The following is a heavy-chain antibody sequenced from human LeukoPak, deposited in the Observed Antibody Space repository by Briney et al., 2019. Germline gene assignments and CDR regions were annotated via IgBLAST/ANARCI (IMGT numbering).Heavy chain of an antibody. CDR3: ARSYSSSSLHYYYYGMDV. CDR2: IYYSGST. CDR1: GSSICSYY. D-gene: IGHD6-6*01. V-gene: IGHV4-59*01. J-gene: IGHJ6*02. Sequence: PSETLSLTCTVSGSSICSYYWSWIRQPPGKGLEWIGYIYYSGSTNYNPSLKSRVTISVDTSKNQFSLKLSSVTAADTAVYCCARSYSSSSLHYYYYGMDVWGLGTTVTVSS.